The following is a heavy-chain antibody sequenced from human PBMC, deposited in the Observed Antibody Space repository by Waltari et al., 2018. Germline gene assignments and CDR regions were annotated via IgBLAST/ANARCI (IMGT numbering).Heavy chain of an antibody. CDR3: ARAGGMAPFDY. CDR2: IYHSGSN. Sequence: QVQLQESGPGLVKPSQTLSLTCTVSGGSISSGGYYWSWIRQHPGKGLEWIGYIYHSGSNYYNPSLKCRVTISVDRSKNQFSLKLSSVTAADTAVYYCARAGGMAPFDYWGQGTLVTVSS. D-gene: IGHD6-13*01. J-gene: IGHJ4*02. CDR1: GGSISSGGYY. V-gene: IGHV4-31*03.